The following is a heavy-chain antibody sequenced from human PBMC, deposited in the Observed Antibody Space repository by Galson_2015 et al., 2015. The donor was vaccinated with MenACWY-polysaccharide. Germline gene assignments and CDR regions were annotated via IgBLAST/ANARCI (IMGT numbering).Heavy chain of an antibody. V-gene: IGHV3-7*01. CDR2: MNQDGSAR. CDR1: GFIFSSYW. Sequence: SLRLSCAASGFIFSSYWMDWVRQTPGKGLEWVANMNQDGSARYYVDSVKGRFTISRDNAKNSLYLQMNSLRVEDTAVYYCVRDWRAPILKDRKQYWYYDLWGRGALVTVSS. CDR3: VRDWRAPILKDRKQYWYYDL. D-gene: IGHD1-14*01. J-gene: IGHJ2*01.